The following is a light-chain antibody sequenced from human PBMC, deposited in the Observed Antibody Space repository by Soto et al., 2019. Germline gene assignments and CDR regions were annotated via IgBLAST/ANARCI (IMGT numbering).Light chain of an antibody. CDR3: QHYNSYPAWT. J-gene: IGKJ1*01. Sequence: DIQMTQSPSTLSASVGDRVTITCRASQSISSWLAWYQQKPGKAPKLLIYKASSLESGVPSRFSGSGSGTEYTLPISSLQPDDFATYYCQHYNSYPAWTFGQGTKVEIK. CDR2: KAS. CDR1: QSISSW. V-gene: IGKV1-5*03.